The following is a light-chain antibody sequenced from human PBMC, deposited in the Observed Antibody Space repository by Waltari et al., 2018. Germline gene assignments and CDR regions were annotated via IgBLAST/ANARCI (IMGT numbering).Light chain of an antibody. CDR3: SSYTSSSTRV. CDR2: DVS. J-gene: IGLJ1*01. Sequence: QSTLTQPASVSGSPGQSITISCTGTSSEVGGHNYVSWYQQHPGKAPTLVIYDVSSRPSGVSNRFSGSKSGNTASLTIYGLQAEDEADYYCSSYTSSSTRVFGTGTRVTVL. V-gene: IGLV2-14*03. CDR1: SSEVGGHNY.